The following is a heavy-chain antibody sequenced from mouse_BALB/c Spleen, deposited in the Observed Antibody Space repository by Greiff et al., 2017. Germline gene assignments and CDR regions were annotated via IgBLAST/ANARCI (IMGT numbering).Heavy chain of an antibody. CDR3: AISYRYDVGFAY. Sequence: QVQLKESGPGLVAPSQSLSITCTVSGFSLTSYGVHWVRQPPGKGLEWLGVIWAGGSTNYNSALMSRLSISKDNSKSQVFLKMNSLQTDDTAMYYCAISYRYDVGFAYWGQGTLVTVSA. V-gene: IGHV2-9*02. CDR2: IWAGGST. D-gene: IGHD2-14*01. CDR1: GFSLTSYG. J-gene: IGHJ3*01.